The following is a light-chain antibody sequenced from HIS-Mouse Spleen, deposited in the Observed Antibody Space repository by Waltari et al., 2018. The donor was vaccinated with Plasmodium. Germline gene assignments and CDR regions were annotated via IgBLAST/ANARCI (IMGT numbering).Light chain of an antibody. Sequence: QSALTQPASVSGSPGQSITISCTGTSSDVGGYNYVSWYQQHPGKAPKLMIYDVRNRPSGVLNRFSRSKSGNTASLTISGLQADDEADYYCSAYTSSSTYWVCGGGTKLTVL. CDR3: SAYTSSSTYWV. CDR2: DVR. V-gene: IGLV2-14*03. CDR1: SSDVGGYNY. J-gene: IGLJ3*02.